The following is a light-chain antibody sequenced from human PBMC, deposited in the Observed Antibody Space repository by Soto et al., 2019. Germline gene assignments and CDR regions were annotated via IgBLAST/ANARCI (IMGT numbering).Light chain of an antibody. CDR1: QSVSSN. CDR2: DAS. Sequence: EIVMTQSPATLSVSPGERATLSCRASQSVSSNLAWYQQKPGQDPRLLIYDASTRATGIPARFSGSGSGTEFTLTISSLQSEDFAVYYCQQYNNWPLTFGGGTKVEIK. V-gene: IGKV3-15*01. CDR3: QQYNNWPLT. J-gene: IGKJ4*01.